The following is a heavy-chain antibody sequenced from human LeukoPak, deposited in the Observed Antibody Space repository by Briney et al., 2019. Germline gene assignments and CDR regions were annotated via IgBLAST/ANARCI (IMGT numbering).Heavy chain of an antibody. Sequence: SETLSLTCTVSGGSISSYYWSWIRQPPGKGLEWIRYIYYSGSTNYNPSLKSRVTISVDTSKNQFSLKLSSVTAADTAMYYCARLTAAAGMMWFDPWGQGTLVTVSS. CDR1: GGSISSYY. V-gene: IGHV4-59*01. CDR2: IYYSGST. J-gene: IGHJ5*02. D-gene: IGHD6-13*01. CDR3: ARLTAAAGMMWFDP.